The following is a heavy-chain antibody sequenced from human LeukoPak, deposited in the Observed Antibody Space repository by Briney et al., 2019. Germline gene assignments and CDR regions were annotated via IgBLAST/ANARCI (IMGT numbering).Heavy chain of an antibody. V-gene: IGHV4-39*07. J-gene: IGHJ5*02. CDR1: GGSISSSSYY. CDR3: ARANEQWLVLNWFDP. D-gene: IGHD6-19*01. CDR2: IYYSGST. Sequence: SETLSLTCTVSGGSISSSSYYWGWIRQPPGKGLEWIGSIYYSGSTYYNPSLKSRVTISVDTSKNQFSLKLSSVTAADTAVYYCARANEQWLVLNWFDPWGQGTLVTVSS.